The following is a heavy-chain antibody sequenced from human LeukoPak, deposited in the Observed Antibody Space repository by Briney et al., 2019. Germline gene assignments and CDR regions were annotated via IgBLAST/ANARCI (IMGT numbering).Heavy chain of an antibody. J-gene: IGHJ4*02. D-gene: IGHD6-19*01. V-gene: IGHV3-30*18. CDR3: AKSKGRAVAGRGGYYFDY. CDR1: GFTFSSYG. CDR2: ISYDGSNK. Sequence: PGRSLRLSCAASGFTFSSYGMHWVRQAPGKGLEWVAVISYDGSNKHYADSVKGRFTISRDNSKNTLYLQMNSLRAEDTAVYYCAKSKGRAVAGRGGYYFDYWGRGTLVTVSS.